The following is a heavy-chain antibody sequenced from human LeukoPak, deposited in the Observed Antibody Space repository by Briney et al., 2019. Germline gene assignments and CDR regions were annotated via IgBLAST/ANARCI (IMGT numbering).Heavy chain of an antibody. Sequence: GGSLRLSCAASGFTFSSYSMNWVRPAPGKGLEWVANIKQDGSEKYYVDSVKGRFTISRDNAKNSLHLQMNSLRAEDTAVYYCARFVPYYYGMDVWGQGATVTVSS. J-gene: IGHJ6*02. CDR3: ARFVPYYYGMDV. V-gene: IGHV3-7*03. CDR2: IKQDGSEK. CDR1: GFTFSSYS.